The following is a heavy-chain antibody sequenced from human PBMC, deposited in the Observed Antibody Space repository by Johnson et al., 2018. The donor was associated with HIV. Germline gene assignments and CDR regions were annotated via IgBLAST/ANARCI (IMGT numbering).Heavy chain of an antibody. D-gene: IGHD3-10*01. CDR2: IKQDGSEK. J-gene: IGHJ3*02. V-gene: IGHV3-7*03. Sequence: EKLVESGGGLVQPGGSLRLSCVVSGSTFSSYAMHWVRQAPGKGLEWVANIKQDGSEKYYVDSVKGRFTISRDNAKNSLYLQMNSLRAEDTAVYYCAREGVPAAFDIWGQGTMVTVSS. CDR1: GSTFSSYA. CDR3: AREGVPAAFDI.